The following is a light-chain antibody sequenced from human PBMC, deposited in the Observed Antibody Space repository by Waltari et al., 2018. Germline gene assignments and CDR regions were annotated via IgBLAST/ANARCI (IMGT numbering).Light chain of an antibody. CDR3: QVWDSGRDQVV. CDR2: YVS. CDR1: KVGSKS. V-gene: IGLV3-21*01. Sequence: SYELTQAPSVSVAPGKTATITCGGNKVGSKSVHWFQQKTGQAPVLVIYYVSDRPSGIPGRFSGSNTGNTATLTISRVEAGDEADYYCQVWDSGRDQVVFGGGTKLAVL. J-gene: IGLJ2*01.